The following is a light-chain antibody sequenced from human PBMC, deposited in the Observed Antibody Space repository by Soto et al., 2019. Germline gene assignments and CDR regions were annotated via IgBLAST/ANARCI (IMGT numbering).Light chain of an antibody. J-gene: IGLJ2*01. CDR1: SSNIGARYD. CDR3: QSYDRSLSSPI. Sequence: QSVLTQPPSVSGAPGQRVTISCTGSSSNIGARYDVHWYQCLPGPPPKLLIYGNFNRPSGVPDRFSGSKSGTSASLAITGLQADDEADYYCQSYDRSLSSPIFGGGTKLTVL. CDR2: GNF. V-gene: IGLV1-40*01.